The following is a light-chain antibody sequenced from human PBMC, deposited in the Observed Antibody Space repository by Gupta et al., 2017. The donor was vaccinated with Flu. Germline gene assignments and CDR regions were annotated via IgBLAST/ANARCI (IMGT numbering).Light chain of an antibody. CDR3: SAWDDSLSGPQGV. CDR1: SANSGRNY. V-gene: IGLV1-47*01. Sequence: TIASSGSSANSGRNYVDCYQQLPGGAPKLLIVRNKQRRSGVPAGFSGAKSGTSASPAISGRRSEDEADDYCSAWDDSLSGPQGVFGGGTKLTVL. CDR2: RNK. J-gene: IGLJ3*02.